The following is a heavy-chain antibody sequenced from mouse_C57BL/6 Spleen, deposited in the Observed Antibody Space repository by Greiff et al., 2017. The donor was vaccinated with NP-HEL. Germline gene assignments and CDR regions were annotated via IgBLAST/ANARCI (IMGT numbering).Heavy chain of an antibody. Sequence: QVQLQQPGAELVKPGASVKLSCKASGYTFTGYWMQWVKQRPGQGLEWIGEIDPSDSYTNYNQKFKGKATLTVDTSSSTAYMQLSSLTSAVSSFYYWAGPYGCSSYWGKGTTLTVSS. CDR2: IDPSDSYT. CDR1: GYTFTGYW. J-gene: IGHJ2*01. V-gene: IGHV1-50*01. CDR3: AGPYGCSSY. D-gene: IGHD1-1*01.